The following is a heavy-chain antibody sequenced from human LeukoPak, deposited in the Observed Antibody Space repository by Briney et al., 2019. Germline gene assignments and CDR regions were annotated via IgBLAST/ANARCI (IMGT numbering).Heavy chain of an antibody. D-gene: IGHD6-13*01. V-gene: IGHV3-23*01. J-gene: IGHJ4*02. Sequence: PGGSLRLSCAASGFPVSNYAMSWVRQAPGKGLDWVSAIGSDGSTYYADSVKGRFTISRDNSKNTLYLQMNSLRGEDTAVYYCAKGRETSSWYNFDYWGQGTLVTVSS. CDR1: GFPVSNYA. CDR3: AKGRETSSWYNFDY. CDR2: IGSDGST.